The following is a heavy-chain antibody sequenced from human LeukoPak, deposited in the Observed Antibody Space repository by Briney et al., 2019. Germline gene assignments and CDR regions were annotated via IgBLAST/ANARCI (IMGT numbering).Heavy chain of an antibody. Sequence: PGGSLRLSCAASGFTFSNYWMSWVRQAPGKGLEWVANIKQDGSEKYYVDSVKGRFTISRDNAKNSLYLQMNSLRAEDTAVYYCARDGYKGGDYWGQGTLVTVSS. CDR1: GFTFSNYW. J-gene: IGHJ4*02. V-gene: IGHV3-7*01. D-gene: IGHD5-24*01. CDR2: IKQDGSEK. CDR3: ARDGYKGGDY.